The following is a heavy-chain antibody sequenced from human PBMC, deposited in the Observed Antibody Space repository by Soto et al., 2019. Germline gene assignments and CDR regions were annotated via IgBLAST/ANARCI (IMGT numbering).Heavy chain of an antibody. D-gene: IGHD6-13*01. CDR1: GDSVSSSSAA. J-gene: IGHJ5*02. CDR2: TYYRSKWYN. V-gene: IGHV6-1*01. Sequence: SQTLSLTCAISGDSVSSSSAAWNWVRQSPSRGLEWLGRTYYRSKWYNDYAVSVKSRITINPDTSKNQFSLQLNSVTPEDTAVYYCASENTAAPSTVDWFDPWGQGTLVTVSS. CDR3: ASENTAAPSTVDWFDP.